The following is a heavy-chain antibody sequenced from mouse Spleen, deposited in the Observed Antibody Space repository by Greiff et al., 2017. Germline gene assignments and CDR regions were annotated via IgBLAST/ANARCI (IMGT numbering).Heavy chain of an antibody. CDR2: ISYDGSN. J-gene: IGHJ4*01. V-gene: IGHV3-6*02. D-gene: IGHD4-1*01. CDR3: ARNWDEDAMDY. Sequence: EVQLVESGPGLVKPSQSLSLTCSVTGYSITSGYYWNWIRQFPGNKLEWMGYISYDGSNNYNPSLKNRISITRDTSKNQFFLKLNSVTTEDTATYYCARNWDEDAMDYWGQGTSVTVSS. CDR1: GYSITSGYY.